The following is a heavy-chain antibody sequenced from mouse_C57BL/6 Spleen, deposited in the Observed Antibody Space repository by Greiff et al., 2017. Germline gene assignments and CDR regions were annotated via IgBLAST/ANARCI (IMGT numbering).Heavy chain of an antibody. CDR3: TTSLTTVVATNYFDY. V-gene: IGHV14-1*01. CDR1: GFNIKDYY. D-gene: IGHD1-1*01. CDR2: IDPEDGDT. J-gene: IGHJ2*01. Sequence: VQLQQSGAELVRPGASVKLSCTASGFNIKDYYMHWVKQRPEQGLEWIGRIDPEDGDTEYAPKFQGKATMTADTSSNTAYLQLSSLTSEDTAVYYCTTSLTTVVATNYFDYWGQGTTLTVSS.